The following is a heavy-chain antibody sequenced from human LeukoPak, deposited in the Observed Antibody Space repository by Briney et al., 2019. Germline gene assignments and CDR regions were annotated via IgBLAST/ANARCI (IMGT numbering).Heavy chain of an antibody. V-gene: IGHV3-23*01. CDR2: ISGSGDNT. J-gene: IGHJ6*02. CDR1: GFTFSSYA. Sequence: PGGSLRLSCAASGFTFSSYAMSWVRQAPGKGLEWVSGISGSGDNTYYADSVKGRFTISRDNAKNSLYLQMNSLRAEDTAVYYCARDHSSSGMDVWGQGTTVTVSS. CDR3: ARDHSSSGMDV.